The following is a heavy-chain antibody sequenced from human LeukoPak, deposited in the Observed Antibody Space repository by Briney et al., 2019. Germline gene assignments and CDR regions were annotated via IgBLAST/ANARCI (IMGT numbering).Heavy chain of an antibody. V-gene: IGHV3-21*01. CDR3: ARDPLRYLRVGHYDY. D-gene: IGHD3-9*01. J-gene: IGHJ4*02. Sequence: GGSLRLSCAVSGFTFSTSAMNWVRQVPGKGLEWVSSIDYDSSHIYYAAPVRGRFTISRDNARNSVYLQMNSLRVEDTAVYYCARDPLRYLRVGHYDYWGQGTLVAVSS. CDR2: IDYDSSHI. CDR1: GFTFSTSA.